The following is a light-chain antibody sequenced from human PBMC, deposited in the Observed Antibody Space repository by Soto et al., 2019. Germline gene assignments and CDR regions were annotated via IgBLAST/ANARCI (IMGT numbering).Light chain of an antibody. CDR2: DND. J-gene: IGLJ2*01. CDR1: TSNIGKNY. V-gene: IGLV1-51*01. CDR3: GTWDRTLESVV. Sequence: QSVLTQPPSVSAAPGQKVTISCSGNTSNIGKNYVSWYQQLAGTAPKLLIYDNDKRPSGIPDRFSGSKSCTSATLGITGLQTADEGDYSCGTWDRTLESVVFGGGTKLTVL.